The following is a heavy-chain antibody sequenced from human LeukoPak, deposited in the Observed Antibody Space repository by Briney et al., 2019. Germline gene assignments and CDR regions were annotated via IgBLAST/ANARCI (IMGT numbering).Heavy chain of an antibody. CDR3: AKARGGSWYVFDI. V-gene: IGHV3-23*01. D-gene: IGHD6-13*01. J-gene: IGHJ3*02. Sequence: GESLKISCAASGFTFSSYAMSWVRQGPGKGLEWVSGTSSSGSSTYYGDSVKGRFTISRDNSKNTLYVQMNSLRAEDTAVYYCAKARGGSWYVFDIWGQGTMVTVSS. CDR1: GFTFSSYA. CDR2: TSSSGSST.